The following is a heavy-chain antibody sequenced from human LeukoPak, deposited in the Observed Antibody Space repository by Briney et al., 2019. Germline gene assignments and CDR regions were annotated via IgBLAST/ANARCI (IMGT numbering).Heavy chain of an antibody. J-gene: IGHJ4*02. CDR3: AKHPLAAVAGQFDY. CDR2: ISGSGGST. CDR1: GFTFSSYA. V-gene: IGHV3-23*01. Sequence: GASLRLSCAASGFTFSSYAMSWVRQAPGKGLEWVSAISGSGGSTYYADSVKGRFTISRDNSENTLYLQMNSLRAEDTAVYYCAKHPLAAVAGQFDYWGQGTLVTVSS. D-gene: IGHD6-19*01.